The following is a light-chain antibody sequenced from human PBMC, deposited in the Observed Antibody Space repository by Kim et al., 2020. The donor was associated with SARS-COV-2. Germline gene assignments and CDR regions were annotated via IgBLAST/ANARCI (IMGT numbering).Light chain of an antibody. J-gene: IGLJ1*01. CDR1: ALPKQY. CDR2: KDS. V-gene: IGLV3-25*03. CDR3: QSVDSSGTYYV. Sequence: SYELTQPPSVSVSPGQTARITCSGDALPKQYAYXYQQKPGQAPVLLIYKDSERPSGIPERFSGSSSGKTVTLTISGVQAEDEADYFCQSVDSSGTYYVFG.